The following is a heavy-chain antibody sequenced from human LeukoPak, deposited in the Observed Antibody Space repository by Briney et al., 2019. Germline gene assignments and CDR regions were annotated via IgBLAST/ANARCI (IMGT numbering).Heavy chain of an antibody. Sequence: GGSLRLSCAASGFTFSSYAMHWVRQAPGKGLEYVSAISSNGGSTYYANSVKGRFTISRDNSKNTLYLQMGSLRAEDMAVYYCARDPSSTVTTFYYYYYYMDVWGKGTTVTVSS. CDR3: ARDPSSTVTTFYYYYYYMDV. CDR2: ISSNGGST. V-gene: IGHV3-64*01. D-gene: IGHD4-17*01. CDR1: GFTFSSYA. J-gene: IGHJ6*03.